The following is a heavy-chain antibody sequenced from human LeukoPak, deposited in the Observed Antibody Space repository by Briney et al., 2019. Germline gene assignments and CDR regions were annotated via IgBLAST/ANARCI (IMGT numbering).Heavy chain of an antibody. CDR1: GFTFSSYA. CDR3: ATLVGYSSSSHSNY. D-gene: IGHD6-6*01. J-gene: IGHJ4*02. V-gene: IGHV1-24*01. Sequence: GGSLRLSCAASGFTFSSYAMSWVRQAPGKGLEWMGGFDPEDGETIYAQKFQGRVTMTEDTSTDTAYMELSSLRSEDTAVYYCATLVGYSSSSHSNYWGQGTLVTVSS. CDR2: FDPEDGET.